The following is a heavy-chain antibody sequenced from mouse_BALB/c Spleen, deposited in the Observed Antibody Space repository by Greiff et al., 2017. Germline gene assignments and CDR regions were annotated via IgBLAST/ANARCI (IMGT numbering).Heavy chain of an antibody. V-gene: IGHV5-12-2*01. J-gene: IGHJ2*01. D-gene: IGHD2-4*01. Sequence: EVQLVESGGGLVQPGGSLKLSCAASGFTFSSYTMSWVRQTPEKRLEWVAYISNGGGSTYYPDTVKGRFTISRDNAKNTLYLQMSSLKSEDTAMYYCARQGDDYDFDYWGQGTTLTVAS. CDR3: ARQGDDYDFDY. CDR1: GFTFSSYT. CDR2: ISNGGGST.